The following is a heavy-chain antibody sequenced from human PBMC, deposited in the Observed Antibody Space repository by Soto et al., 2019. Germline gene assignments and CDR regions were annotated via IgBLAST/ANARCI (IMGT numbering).Heavy chain of an antibody. D-gene: IGHD1-1*01. V-gene: IGHV3-23*01. CDR1: GFNFSNYG. J-gene: IGHJ4*02. CDR2: VSDNGGRT. Sequence: GGGLRLSCAASGFNFSNYGMIWVRQAQEKGLEGVSAVSDNGGRTRYADSVKGRFTISRDNSQNTLYLQMLSLRADDTAIYYCAKDYWNPRYFDNWGQGTLVTVS. CDR3: AKDYWNPRYFDN.